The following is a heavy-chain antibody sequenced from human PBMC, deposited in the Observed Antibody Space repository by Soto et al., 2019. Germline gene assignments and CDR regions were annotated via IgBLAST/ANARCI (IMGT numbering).Heavy chain of an antibody. CDR2: INPNSGGT. J-gene: IGHJ5*02. CDR1: GYTFTGYY. D-gene: IGHD1-26*01. V-gene: IGHV1-2*04. CDR3: ARDLVGATPRDWFDP. Sequence: ASVKVSCKASGYTFTGYYMHWVRQAPGQGLEWMGWINPNSGGTNYAQKFQGWVTMTRDTSISTAYMELSRLRSDDTAVYYCARDLVGATPRDWFDPWGQGTLVTVSS.